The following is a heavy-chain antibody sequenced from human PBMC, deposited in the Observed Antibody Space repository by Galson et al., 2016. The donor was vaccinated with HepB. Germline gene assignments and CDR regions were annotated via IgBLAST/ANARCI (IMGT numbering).Heavy chain of an antibody. J-gene: IGHJ4*02. D-gene: IGHD1-1*01. Sequence: QSGAEVKKPGESLKISCKASGYRLSSYWIIWVRQMPGKGLEWMGRIDPRDSYTNSSPSFQGHITISADRSTNTAYLQWTSLKASDTAMYYCARVNTNHWPKYYLDYWGQGTLVTVSS. CDR1: GYRLSSYW. V-gene: IGHV5-10-1*01. CDR3: ARVNTNHWPKYYLDY. CDR2: IDPRDSYT.